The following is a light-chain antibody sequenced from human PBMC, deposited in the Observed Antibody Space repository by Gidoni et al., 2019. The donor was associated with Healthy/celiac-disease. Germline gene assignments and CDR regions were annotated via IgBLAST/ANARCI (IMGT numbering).Light chain of an antibody. CDR1: SSDVGSYNY. CDR3: SSYTSSSTRV. J-gene: IGLJ1*01. Sequence: QSALTQPATVSGPPGQSITISCTGNSSDVGSYNYVSWYQQHPGKAPKLMIYEVSNRPSGVSNRFSGSKSGNTASLTISGLQAEDEADYYCSSYTSSSTRVFGTGTKVTVL. CDR2: EVS. V-gene: IGLV2-14*01.